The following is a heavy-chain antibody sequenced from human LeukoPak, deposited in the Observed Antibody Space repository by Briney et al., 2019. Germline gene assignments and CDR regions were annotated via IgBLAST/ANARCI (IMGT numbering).Heavy chain of an antibody. CDR2: ISSSSSTI. D-gene: IGHD6-25*01. CDR1: GGTFSSYS. V-gene: IGHV3-48*01. Sequence: HPWGSLRLSCAASGGTFSSYSMNWVRQAPGKGLEWVSYISSSSSTIYYADSVKGRFTIARENAKNSLYLQRNSLSAENTAVYHCARPHREQRQFDYWGQGTLVTVSS. J-gene: IGHJ4*02. CDR3: ARPHREQRQFDY.